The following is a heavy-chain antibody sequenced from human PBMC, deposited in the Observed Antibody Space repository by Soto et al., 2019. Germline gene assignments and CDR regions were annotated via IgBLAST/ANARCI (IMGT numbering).Heavy chain of an antibody. Sequence: GGSLRLSCAASGFTFSSYAMSWVRQAPGKGLEWVSAISGSGGSTYYADSVKGRFTISRDNSKNTLYLQMNSLRAEDTAVYYCAKETSRYYDFWSGSPIPTVYWGQGTLVTVSS. CDR2: ISGSGGST. CDR1: GFTFSSYA. J-gene: IGHJ4*02. V-gene: IGHV3-23*01. D-gene: IGHD3-3*01. CDR3: AKETSRYYDFWSGSPIPTVY.